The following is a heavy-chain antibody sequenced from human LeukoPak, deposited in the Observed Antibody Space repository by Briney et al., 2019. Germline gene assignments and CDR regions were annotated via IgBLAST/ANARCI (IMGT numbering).Heavy chain of an antibody. CDR1: GFTFSSYG. J-gene: IGHJ3*02. V-gene: IGHV3-30*03. Sequence: PGGSLRLFCAAAGFTFSSYGMHWVRQAPGKGLEWVADITYDGSNKYYGDCVKGRFTIARDKSKDTLYIQMNSLRAEETAVYYCARGRYFDWLLSACAFDIWGQGTMVTVSS. CDR3: ARGRYFDWLLSACAFDI. CDR2: ITYDGSNK. D-gene: IGHD3-9*01.